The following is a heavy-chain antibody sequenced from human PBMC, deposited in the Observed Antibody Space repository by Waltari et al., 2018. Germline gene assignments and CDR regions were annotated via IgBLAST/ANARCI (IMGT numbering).Heavy chain of an antibody. CDR2: IQHDRGGT. CDR1: GYTFGNYY. CDR3: ARRGIMPPDRAAFDV. V-gene: IGHV1-2*02. D-gene: IGHD3-16*01. J-gene: IGHJ3*01. Sequence: QVHLVQSGAEVQRPGASVKVSCQASGYTFGNYYMHWMRQAPGKGHEWMGWIQHDRGGTNNAQKIRGMVTITRDASVNTTYMNLNSLRSDDTAVYFCARRGIMPPDRAAFDVWGQGTMVTVSS.